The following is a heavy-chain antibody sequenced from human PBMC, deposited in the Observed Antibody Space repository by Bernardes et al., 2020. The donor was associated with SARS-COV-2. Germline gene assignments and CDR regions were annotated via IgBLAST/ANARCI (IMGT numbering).Heavy chain of an antibody. CDR1: GGSISSSSYY. Sequence: SETLSLTCTVSGGSISSSSYYWGWIRQPPGKGLEWIGSIYYSGSTYYNPSLKSRVTISVDTSKNQFSLKLSSVTAADTAVYYCARDREPPWYCSSTSCLPGSYFDYWGQGTLVTVSS. J-gene: IGHJ4*02. CDR2: IYYSGST. CDR3: ARDREPPWYCSSTSCLPGSYFDY. D-gene: IGHD2-2*01. V-gene: IGHV4-39*07.